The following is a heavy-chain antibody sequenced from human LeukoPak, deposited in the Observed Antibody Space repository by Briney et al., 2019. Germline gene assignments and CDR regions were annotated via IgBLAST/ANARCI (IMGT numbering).Heavy chain of an antibody. J-gene: IGHJ2*01. CDR2: INDSGST. CDR3: ARTNTYYYDSSADFDL. V-gene: IGHV4-34*01. D-gene: IGHD3-22*01. CDR1: GFTLSNYA. Sequence: GSLRLSCAASGFTLSNYAMSWVRQPPGKGLEWIGEINDSGSTNYNPSLKSRVTISVDTSKNQFSLKLSSVTAADTAVYYCARTNTYYYDSSADFDLWGRGTLVTVSS.